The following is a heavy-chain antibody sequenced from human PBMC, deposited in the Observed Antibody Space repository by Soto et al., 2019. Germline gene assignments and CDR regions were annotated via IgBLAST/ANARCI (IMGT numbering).Heavy chain of an antibody. Sequence: QGQLVQSEAEVKKPGASVKVSCKASGYTFTRYGISWVRQAPGQGLEWMGWISGYNGDTNYAQMFQGRVIMTIDTSTGTAYMELRSLTSADTAVYYCAKNGQPPYYYCGLDVWGQGTTVTVSS. CDR3: AKNGQPPYYYCGLDV. J-gene: IGHJ6*02. V-gene: IGHV1-18*01. D-gene: IGHD2-8*01. CDR2: ISGYNGDT. CDR1: GYTFTRYG.